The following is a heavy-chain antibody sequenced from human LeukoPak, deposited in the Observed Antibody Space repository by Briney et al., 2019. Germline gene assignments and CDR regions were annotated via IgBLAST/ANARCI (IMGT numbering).Heavy chain of an antibody. Sequence: ASVKVSCKASGGTFSSYAISWVRQAPGQGLEWMGGIIPIFGTANYAQKFQGRVTITADESTSTAYMELSSLRSDDTAVYFCAREADIVSFDLWGRGTLVTVSS. CDR3: AREADIVSFDL. CDR2: IIPIFGTA. V-gene: IGHV1-69*13. D-gene: IGHD3-16*02. J-gene: IGHJ2*01. CDR1: GGTFSSYA.